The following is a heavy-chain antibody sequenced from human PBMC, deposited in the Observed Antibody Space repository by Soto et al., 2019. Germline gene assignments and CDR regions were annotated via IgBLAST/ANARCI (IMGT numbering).Heavy chain of an antibody. V-gene: IGHV4-34*01. J-gene: IGHJ4*02. CDR1: GGSFSGYY. D-gene: IGHD5-12*01. Sequence: QVQLQQWGAGLLKPSETLSLTCAVYGGSFSGYYWSWIRQPPGKGLEWIGEINHSGSTNYNPSLKSRVTISVDTSKNQFSLKLSSVTAADTAVYYCASGPTLSRDGYNPGRYWGQGTLVTVSS. CDR2: INHSGST. CDR3: ASGPTLSRDGYNPGRY.